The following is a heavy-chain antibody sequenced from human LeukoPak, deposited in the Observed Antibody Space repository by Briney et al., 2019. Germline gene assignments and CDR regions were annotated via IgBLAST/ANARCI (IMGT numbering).Heavy chain of an antibody. J-gene: IGHJ4*02. Sequence: GGSLKLSCAASGFTFSNHGMNWVRQAPGKGLEWVSGISPSGDITYYADSVKGRFTISRDNSKYTLYLEVISLTAEDTAVYYCARAGLVYYFDYWGQGTLVTVSS. CDR2: ISPSGDIT. V-gene: IGHV3-23*01. CDR1: GFTFSNHG. D-gene: IGHD3/OR15-3a*01. CDR3: ARAGLVYYFDY.